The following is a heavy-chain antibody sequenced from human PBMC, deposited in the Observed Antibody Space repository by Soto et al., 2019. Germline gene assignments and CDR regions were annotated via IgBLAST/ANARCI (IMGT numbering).Heavy chain of an antibody. CDR2: INSSSSTI. J-gene: IGHJ6*02. D-gene: IGHD3-22*01. CDR1: GFTFSSYT. CDR3: ARDRHYDSSGYYYHYYYYGMDV. Sequence: GGSLRLSCAASGFTFSSYTMNLVRQAPGKGLEWVSYINSSSSTIYYADSVKGRFTISRDNAKNSLYLQMNSLRDEDTAVYYCARDRHYDSSGYYYHYYYYGMDVWGQGTTVTVSS. V-gene: IGHV3-48*02.